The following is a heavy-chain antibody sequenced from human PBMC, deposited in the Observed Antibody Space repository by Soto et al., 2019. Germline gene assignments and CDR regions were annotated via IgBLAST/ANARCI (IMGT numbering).Heavy chain of an antibody. V-gene: IGHV6-1*01. CDR3: ARYSSAGWFFDY. J-gene: IGHJ4*02. D-gene: IGHD6-19*01. CDR1: GDRVSTNSAA. Sequence: PSQTLSLTCAISGDRVSTNSAAWNWIRQSPSRGLEWLGRTYYRSKWYSDYGASVRSRITINPDTSKNQFSLQLNSVTPEDTAVYYCARYSSAGWFFDYWGQGTLVTVSS. CDR2: TYYRSKWYS.